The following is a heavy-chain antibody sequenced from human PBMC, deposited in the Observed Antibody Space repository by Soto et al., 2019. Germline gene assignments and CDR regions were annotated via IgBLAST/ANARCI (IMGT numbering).Heavy chain of an antibody. D-gene: IGHD2-2*01. CDR3: ARLQEDIVVVPAATSPMDV. CDR2: MNPNSGNT. Sequence: ASVKVSCKASGYTFTSYDINWVRQATGQGLEWMGWMNPNSGNTGYAQKFQGRVTMTRNTSTSTAYMELRSLRSDDTAVYYCARLQEDIVVVPAATSPMDVWGKGTTVTVSS. J-gene: IGHJ6*03. CDR1: GYTFTSYD. V-gene: IGHV1-8*01.